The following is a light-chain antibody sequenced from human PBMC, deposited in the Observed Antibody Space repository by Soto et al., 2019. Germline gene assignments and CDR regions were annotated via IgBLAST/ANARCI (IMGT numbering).Light chain of an antibody. V-gene: IGKV1-39*01. Sequence: DIQMTQSPSSLSASVGDRVTITCRASQSISSYLRWYQQKPGEAPKLLISAASILQSGVPSRFSGSGSGTDSTLTISSLQPEDFATYYCQQNYSTPLTFGQGTKVDIK. J-gene: IGKJ1*01. CDR2: AAS. CDR1: QSISSY. CDR3: QQNYSTPLT.